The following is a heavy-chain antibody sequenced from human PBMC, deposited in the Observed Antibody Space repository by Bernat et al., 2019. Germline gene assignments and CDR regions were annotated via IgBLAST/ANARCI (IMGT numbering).Heavy chain of an antibody. CDR3: ARDRPYSGGLHDY. Sequence: EVQLVESGGGLVKPGGSLRLSCAASGFTFSSYSMNWVRQAPGKGLEWVSSISSSSSYIYYADSVKGRFTISRDNAKNSLYLQMNSLRAEDTAVDYCARDRPYSGGLHDYWGQGTLVTVPS. J-gene: IGHJ4*02. CDR2: ISSSSSYI. V-gene: IGHV3-21*01. CDR1: GFTFSSYS. D-gene: IGHD1-26*01.